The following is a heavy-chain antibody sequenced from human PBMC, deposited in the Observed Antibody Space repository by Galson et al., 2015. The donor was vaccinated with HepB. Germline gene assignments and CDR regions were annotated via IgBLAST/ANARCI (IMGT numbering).Heavy chain of an antibody. CDR1: GFTLSGHW. CDR3: TSLTSMVKFYAFDI. D-gene: IGHD5-18*01. V-gene: IGHV3-74*01. J-gene: IGHJ3*02. CDR2: IDSDGRST. Sequence: SLRLSCAASGFTLSGHWMHWVRQAPGKGLVWVARIDSDGRSTSYADSVKGRFTISRDNVKNTLDLQMNNLRAEDTAIYYCTSLTSMVKFYAFDIWGQGTMVTVSS.